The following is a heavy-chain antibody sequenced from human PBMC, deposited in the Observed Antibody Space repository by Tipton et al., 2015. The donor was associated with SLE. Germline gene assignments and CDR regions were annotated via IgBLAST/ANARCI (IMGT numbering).Heavy chain of an antibody. D-gene: IGHD4-23*01. J-gene: IGHJ3*01. V-gene: IGHV4-34*01. CDR1: GASFSGYY. Sequence: TLSLTCAVYGASFSGYYWSWIRQPPGKGLEWIGEINHSGSTNYNPSLKSRVTISVDTSKNQFSLKLSSVTAADTAVYYCARSNFGGRHDAFDVWGRGTMVTVS. CDR3: ARSNFGGRHDAFDV. CDR2: INHSGST.